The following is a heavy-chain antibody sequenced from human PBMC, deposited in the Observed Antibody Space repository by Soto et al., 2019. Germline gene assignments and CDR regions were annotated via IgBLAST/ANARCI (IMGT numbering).Heavy chain of an antibody. D-gene: IGHD3-22*01. Sequence: PGESLKISCKTSGYTFSRYWMAWVRQTPGRGLEWMGIIYPADSDTRYSPSFQGQVTISADKSTSTAYLHWNSLKASDSATYYCARKDSSGYSNWFDPWGQGTLVTVSS. CDR1: GYTFSRYW. V-gene: IGHV5-51*01. CDR2: IYPADSDT. J-gene: IGHJ5*02. CDR3: ARKDSSGYSNWFDP.